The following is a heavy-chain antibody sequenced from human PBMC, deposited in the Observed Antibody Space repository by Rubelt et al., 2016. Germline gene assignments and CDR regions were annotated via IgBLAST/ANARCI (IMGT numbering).Heavy chain of an antibody. CDR2: IIPIFGTA. Sequence: QVQLVQSGAEVKKPGSSVKVSCKASGGTFSSYAISWVRQAPGQGLEWMGGIIPIFGTANYAQKFQGRVTITADESTGTADMEWSGLRSEDTAVYYCARDFLEWSDALDIWGQGTMGTVSS. CDR3: ARDFLEWSDALDI. CDR1: GGTFSSYA. V-gene: IGHV1-69*01. J-gene: IGHJ3*02. D-gene: IGHD3-3*01.